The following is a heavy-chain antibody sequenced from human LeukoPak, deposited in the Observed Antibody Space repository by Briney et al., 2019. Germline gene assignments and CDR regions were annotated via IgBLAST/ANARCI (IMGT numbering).Heavy chain of an antibody. V-gene: IGHV3-74*01. J-gene: IGHJ4*02. CDR3: ARSRWLDAFDY. Sequence: GGSLRLSCAASGFTFSSYDMHWVRQAPGKGLVWASRINSDGSTTNYADSVKGRFTISRDNAKNTLYLQMNSLRADDTAVYYCARSRWLDAFDYWGQGTLVTVSS. CDR1: GFTFSSYD. D-gene: IGHD6-19*01. CDR2: INSDGSTT.